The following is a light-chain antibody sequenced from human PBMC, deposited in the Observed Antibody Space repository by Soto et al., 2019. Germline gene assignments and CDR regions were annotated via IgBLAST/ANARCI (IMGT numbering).Light chain of an antibody. V-gene: IGLV2-14*01. CDR3: RSSRNITTWYVV. J-gene: IGLJ2*01. CDR2: EVS. Sequence: LTQPASVSGSPGQSITISCTGTSSDVGGYNFVSWYLQHPGKAPKLILYEVSDRHSGVSNRFSGSKSGNTASLTISGLQAEDEADYYCRSSRNITTWYVVFGGG. CDR1: SSDVGGYNF.